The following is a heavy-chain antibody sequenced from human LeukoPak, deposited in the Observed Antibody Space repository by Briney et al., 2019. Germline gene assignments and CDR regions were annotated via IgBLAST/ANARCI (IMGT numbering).Heavy chain of an antibody. J-gene: IGHJ3*02. CDR2: IYYSGST. Sequence: PSETLSLTCTVSGVTISSYYWSWLRQPPGKGLEWIGYIYYSGSTYYNPSLKSRVTISVDMSKNQFSLKLSSVTAADTAVYYCASSPEGTGSFDIWGQGTKVTVSS. CDR3: ASSPEGTGSFDI. CDR1: GVTISSYY. V-gene: IGHV4-59*01. D-gene: IGHD1-1*01.